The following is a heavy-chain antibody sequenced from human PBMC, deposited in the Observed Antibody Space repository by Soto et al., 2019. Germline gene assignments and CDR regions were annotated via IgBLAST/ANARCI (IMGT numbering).Heavy chain of an antibody. Sequence: GGSLRLSCAASRFTFSSYSMNWVRQAPGQGLEWVSSITSSSSYIYYADSVKGRFTISRDNANNLLYLQVNSLRAEDTAVYYCARIGYCSSSSRRRYYMDVWGKGTTVTVSS. J-gene: IGHJ6*03. CDR1: RFTFSSYS. CDR2: ITSSSSYI. V-gene: IGHV3-21*01. D-gene: IGHD2-2*01. CDR3: ARIGYCSSSSRRRYYMDV.